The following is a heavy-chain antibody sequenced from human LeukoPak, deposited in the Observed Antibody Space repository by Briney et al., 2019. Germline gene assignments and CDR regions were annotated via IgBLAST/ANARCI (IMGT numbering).Heavy chain of an antibody. CDR1: GFTFSSYS. Sequence: GGSLRLSCAASGFTFSSYSMNWVRQAPGKGLEWVSSISSSSSYIYYADSVKGRFTISRDNAKNSLYLQMNSLRAEDTAVYYCARDRAYMVAVAGYYYMDVWGKGTTVTISS. CDR2: ISSSSSYI. CDR3: ARDRAYMVAVAGYYYMDV. J-gene: IGHJ6*03. D-gene: IGHD6-19*01. V-gene: IGHV3-21*01.